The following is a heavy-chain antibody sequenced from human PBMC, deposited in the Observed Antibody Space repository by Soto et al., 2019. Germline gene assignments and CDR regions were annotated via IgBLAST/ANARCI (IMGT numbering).Heavy chain of an antibody. V-gene: IGHV1-46*01. CDR3: ARSLLQGDF. Sequence: QVQLVQSGAEVKKPGASVKVSCKASGYTFIHYYIHWVRQAPGQGLEWMAIINPNGGSTNYAQKCRSRVTVTSDTSTTTVSMELNSLGSDDTAVYFCARSLLQGDFWGQGTLVTVSS. J-gene: IGHJ4*02. CDR2: INPNGGST. CDR1: GYTFIHYY. D-gene: IGHD2-21*01.